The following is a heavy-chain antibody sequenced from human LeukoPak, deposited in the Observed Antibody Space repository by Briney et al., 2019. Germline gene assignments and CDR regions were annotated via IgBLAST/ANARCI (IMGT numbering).Heavy chain of an antibody. CDR1: GYTFTGYY. V-gene: IGHV1-2*02. Sequence: ASVKVSCKASGYTFTGYYMHWVRQAPGQGLEWMGWINPNSGGTNYAQKFQGRVAMTRDTSISTAYMELSRLRSDDTAVYYCARVFTYYYDSSGYFGSYFDYWGQGTLVTVSS. J-gene: IGHJ4*02. D-gene: IGHD3-22*01. CDR3: ARVFTYYYDSSGYFGSYFDY. CDR2: INPNSGGT.